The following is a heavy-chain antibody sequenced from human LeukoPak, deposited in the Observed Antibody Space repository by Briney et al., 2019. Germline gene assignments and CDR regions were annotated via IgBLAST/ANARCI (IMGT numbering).Heavy chain of an antibody. Sequence: ASVTVSCKASGYPFIRYGISWVRQAPGQGLEWMGWINVYNDNTNYEQNFQGRVTMTTDTSTSTTYMELRGLRSDDTAVYYCARLQGITLPFDYWGQGTLVTVSS. J-gene: IGHJ4*02. V-gene: IGHV1-18*01. CDR1: GYPFIRYG. CDR3: ARLQGITLPFDY. CDR2: INVYNDNT. D-gene: IGHD2-21*02.